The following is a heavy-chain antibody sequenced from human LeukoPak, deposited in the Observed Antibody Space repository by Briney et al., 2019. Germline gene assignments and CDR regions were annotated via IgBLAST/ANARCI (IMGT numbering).Heavy chain of an antibody. J-gene: IGHJ4*02. CDR2: INWNGGST. D-gene: IGHD3-9*01. CDR3: ARDGLRYFDWLLYCFDY. V-gene: IGHV3-20*04. CDR1: GFTFDDYG. Sequence: GGSLRLSCAASGFTFDDYGMSWVRQAPGKGLEWVSGINWNGGSTGYADSVKGRFTISRDNAKNSLYLQMNSLRAEDTALYYFARDGLRYFDWLLYCFDYWGQGTLVTGSS.